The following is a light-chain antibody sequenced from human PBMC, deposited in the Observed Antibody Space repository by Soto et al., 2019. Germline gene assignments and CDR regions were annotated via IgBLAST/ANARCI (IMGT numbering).Light chain of an antibody. V-gene: IGKV3-20*01. CDR3: HQYGSSPQT. Sequence: EIVLTQSPGTLSLSPGERATLSCRASQSVSKNFLAWYQQKPGQAPRLLINGASSRATGIPDRFSGSGSGTDFSLTSDRLELEDVAVYFCHQYGSSPQTFGGGTNVAIK. J-gene: IGKJ4*01. CDR2: GAS. CDR1: QSVSKNF.